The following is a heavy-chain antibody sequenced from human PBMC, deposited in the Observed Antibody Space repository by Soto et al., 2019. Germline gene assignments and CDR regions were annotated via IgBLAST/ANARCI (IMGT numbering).Heavy chain of an antibody. J-gene: IGHJ5*02. CDR1: GYTFTGYY. Sequence: GASVKVSCKASGYTFTGYYMHWVRQAPGQVLEWMGWINPNSGGTNYAQKFQGWVTMTRDTSISTAYMELSRLRSDDTAVYYCARDRHPLAFDFDWISHVNWFDPWGQGTLVTVSS. V-gene: IGHV1-2*04. CDR2: INPNSGGT. CDR3: ARDRHPLAFDFDWISHVNWFDP. D-gene: IGHD3-9*01.